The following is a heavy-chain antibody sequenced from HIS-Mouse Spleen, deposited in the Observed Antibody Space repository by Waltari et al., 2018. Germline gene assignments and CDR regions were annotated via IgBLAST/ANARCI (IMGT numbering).Heavy chain of an antibody. Sequence: QLQLQESGPGLVKPSETLSLTCTVSGGSISSSSYYWGWVRQPPGKGLGWIGSIDYSGSTYYNPSLKCRVTISVDTSKNQFSLRLSSVTAADTAVYYCAREIPYSSSWYDWYFDLWGRGTLVTVSS. CDR2: IDYSGST. J-gene: IGHJ2*01. D-gene: IGHD6-13*01. V-gene: IGHV4-39*07. CDR3: AREIPYSSSWYDWYFDL. CDR1: GGSISSSSYY.